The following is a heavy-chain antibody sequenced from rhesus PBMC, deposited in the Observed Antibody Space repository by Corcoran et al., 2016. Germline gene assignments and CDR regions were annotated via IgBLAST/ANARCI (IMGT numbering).Heavy chain of an antibody. CDR3: ARAGDSGYYFVDY. V-gene: IGHV4S10*01. D-gene: IGHD3-28*01. J-gene: IGHJ4*01. CDR2: IYGSSTST. CDR1: GGSISASYR. Sequence: QVQLQESGPGVVKPSETLSLTCAVSGGSISASYRWSWIRQPPGKGLEWIGYIYGSSTSTNYNPSLKSRVTISKDTSKNQFSLKLSSVTAADTAVYYCARAGDSGYYFVDYWGQGVLVTVSS.